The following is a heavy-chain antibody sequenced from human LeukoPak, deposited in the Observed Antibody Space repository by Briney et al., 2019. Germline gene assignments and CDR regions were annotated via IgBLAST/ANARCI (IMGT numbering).Heavy chain of an antibody. Sequence: TVSGGSMSSYYWNWIRQPAGKGLEWLGHIYTSGSTNYNPSLKSRVTMSVDTSKNQFSLTLGSVSATDTAVYYCVSPRGFSYGYFDYWGQGTLVTVSS. D-gene: IGHD5-18*01. CDR3: VSPRGFSYGYFDY. CDR2: IYTSGST. CDR1: GGSMSSYY. J-gene: IGHJ4*02. V-gene: IGHV4-4*07.